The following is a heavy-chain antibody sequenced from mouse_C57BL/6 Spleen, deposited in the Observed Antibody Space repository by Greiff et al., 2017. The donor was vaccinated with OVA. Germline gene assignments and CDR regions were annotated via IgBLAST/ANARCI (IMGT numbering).Heavy chain of an antibody. CDR3: VPTGSDY. CDR1: GYTFTSYW. Sequence: VQLQQPGAELVRPGTSVKLSCKASGYTFTSYWMPWVKQRPGQGLEWIGVIDPSDSYTNYNQKFKGQATLTVDTSSSTAYMQLSSLTSEDSAVYYCVPTGSDYWGQGTTLTVSS. V-gene: IGHV1-59*01. CDR2: IDPSDSYT. J-gene: IGHJ2*01.